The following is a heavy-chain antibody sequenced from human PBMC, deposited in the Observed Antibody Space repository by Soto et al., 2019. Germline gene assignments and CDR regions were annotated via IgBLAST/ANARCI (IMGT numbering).Heavy chain of an antibody. CDR3: ARGGYCISTSCLIRENWFDP. Sequence: HPGGSLRLSCAASGFTFSSYDMHWVRQATGKGLEWVSAIGTAGGTYYPGSVKGRFTISRENAKNSLYLQMNSLRAGDTAVYYCARGGYCISTSCLIRENWFDPWGQGTLVTVSS. D-gene: IGHD2-2*01. CDR1: GFTFSSYD. V-gene: IGHV3-13*01. CDR2: IGTAGGT. J-gene: IGHJ5*02.